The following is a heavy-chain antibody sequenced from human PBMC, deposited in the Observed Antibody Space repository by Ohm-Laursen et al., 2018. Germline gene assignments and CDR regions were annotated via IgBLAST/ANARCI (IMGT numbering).Heavy chain of an antibody. Sequence: SLRLSCAASGFTFTRYDMHWVRQAPGKGLEWVSAIGTAGDTHYPVSVKGRFAISREDVKNSLFLQMNSLTAGDTAVYYCVRHDSTGYYYYWGQGTLVTVSS. CDR1: GFTFTRYD. CDR2: IGTAGDT. J-gene: IGHJ4*02. V-gene: IGHV3-13*01. D-gene: IGHD3-22*01. CDR3: VRHDSTGYYYY.